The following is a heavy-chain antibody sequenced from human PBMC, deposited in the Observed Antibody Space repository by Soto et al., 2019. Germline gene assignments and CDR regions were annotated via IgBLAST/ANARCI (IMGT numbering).Heavy chain of an antibody. D-gene: IGHD2-8*01. CDR1: GYTFTSYG. J-gene: IGHJ4*02. CDR3: ARDAVLMVYATGLDY. CDR2: ISAYNGNT. Sequence: EASVKVSCKASGYTFTSYGISWVRQAPGQGLEWMGWISAYNGNTNYAQKLQGRVTTTTDTSTSTAYMELRSLRSDDTAVYYCARDAVLMVYATGLDYWGQGTLVTVSS. V-gene: IGHV1-18*01.